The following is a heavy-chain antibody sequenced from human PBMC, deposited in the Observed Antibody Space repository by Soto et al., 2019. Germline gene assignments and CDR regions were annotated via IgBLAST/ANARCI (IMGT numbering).Heavy chain of an antibody. Sequence: GGSLRLSCAASGFTFSSYAMHWVRQAPGKGLEWVAVISYDGSNKYYADSVKGRFTISRDNSKNTLYLQMNSLRAEDTAVYYCARDKYDSSGYSRDHYYYYGMDVWGQGTTVTVSS. CDR3: ARDKYDSSGYSRDHYYYYGMDV. J-gene: IGHJ6*02. CDR2: ISYDGSNK. CDR1: GFTFSSYA. V-gene: IGHV3-30-3*01. D-gene: IGHD3-22*01.